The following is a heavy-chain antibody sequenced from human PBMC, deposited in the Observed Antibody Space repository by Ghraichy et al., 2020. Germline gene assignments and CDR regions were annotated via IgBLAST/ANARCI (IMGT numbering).Heavy chain of an antibody. CDR2: ISSSSSYI. D-gene: IGHD3-10*01. J-gene: IGHJ4*02. CDR1: GFTFSSYS. CDR3: ASATMVTERPFDY. Sequence: GGSLRLSCAASGFTFSSYSMHWVRQAPGKGLEWVSSISSSSSYIYYADSVKGRFTISRDNAKNSLYLQMNSLRAEDTAVYYCASATMVTERPFDYWAQGSLVTFSS. V-gene: IGHV3-21*01.